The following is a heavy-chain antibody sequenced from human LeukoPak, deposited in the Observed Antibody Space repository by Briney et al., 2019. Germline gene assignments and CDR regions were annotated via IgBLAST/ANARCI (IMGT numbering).Heavy chain of an antibody. V-gene: IGHV1-69*05. CDR2: IIPIFGTA. J-gene: IGHJ5*02. D-gene: IGHD3-10*01. Sequence: GASVKVSCKASGGTFSSYAISWVRQAPGQGLEWMGGIIPIFGTANYAQKFQGRVTITTDESTSTAYMELSSLRSEDTAVYYCASRRITMVRGVIPKQYNWFDPWGQGTLVTVSS. CDR3: ASRRITMVRGVIPKQYNWFDP. CDR1: GGTFSSYA.